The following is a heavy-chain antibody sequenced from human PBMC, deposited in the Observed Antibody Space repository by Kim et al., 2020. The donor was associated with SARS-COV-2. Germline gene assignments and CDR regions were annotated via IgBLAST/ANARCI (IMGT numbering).Heavy chain of an antibody. J-gene: IGHJ3*02. V-gene: IGHV3-7*01. CDR2: IKTDGSEK. CDR1: GFTFSGYW. Sequence: GGSLRLSCTASGFTFSGYWMSWVRQAPGKGLEWVANIKTDGSEKYYVDSVKGRFTISRDNAHNSLYLQMNSLRVEDAAVYYCAREGIWGQGTLVSVSS. CDR3: AREGI.